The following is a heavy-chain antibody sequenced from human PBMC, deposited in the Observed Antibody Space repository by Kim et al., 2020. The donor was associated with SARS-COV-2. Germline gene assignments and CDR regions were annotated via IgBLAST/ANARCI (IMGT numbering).Heavy chain of an antibody. D-gene: IGHD3-22*01. Sequence: GGSLRLSCTASGFTFGDYAMSWVRQAPGKGLEWVGFIRSKAYGGTTEYAASVKGRFTISRDDSKSIAYLQMNSLKTEDTAVYYCTRGLVVGTFDYWGQGTLVTVSS. V-gene: IGHV3-49*04. CDR2: IRSKAYGGTT. CDR1: GFTFGDYA. J-gene: IGHJ4*02. CDR3: TRGLVVGTFDY.